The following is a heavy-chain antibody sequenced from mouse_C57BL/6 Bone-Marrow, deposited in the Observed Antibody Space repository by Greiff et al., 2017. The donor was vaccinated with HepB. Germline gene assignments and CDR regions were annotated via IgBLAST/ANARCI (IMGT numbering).Heavy chain of an antibody. Sequence: EVQVVESEGGLVQPGSSMKLSCTASGFTFSDYYMAWVRQVPEKGLEWVANINYDGSSTYYLDSLKSRFIISRDNAKKLLYLQMSSLKSEDTATYYCAREGYYYGSSLYYFDYWGQGTTLTVSS. J-gene: IGHJ2*01. CDR2: INYDGSST. CDR1: GFTFSDYY. CDR3: AREGYYYGSSLYYFDY. V-gene: IGHV5-16*01. D-gene: IGHD1-1*01.